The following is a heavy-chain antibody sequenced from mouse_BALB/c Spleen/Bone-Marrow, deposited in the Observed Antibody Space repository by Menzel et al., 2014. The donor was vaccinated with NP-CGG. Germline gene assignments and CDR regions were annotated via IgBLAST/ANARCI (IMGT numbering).Heavy chain of an antibody. CDR3: ARHHYGRAWFTY. CDR1: DFEFPSHD. CDR2: FNSDGGST. Sequence: EVKLVESGGGLVQPGESLKLSCESNDFEFPSHDMSWVRKTPEKRLELVAAFNSDGGSTYHPDTMERRFIISRDNTKXTPYLQMSSLRSEDTALYYCARHHYGRAWFTYWGQGTLVTVSA. D-gene: IGHD1-1*01. J-gene: IGHJ3*01. V-gene: IGHV5-2*03.